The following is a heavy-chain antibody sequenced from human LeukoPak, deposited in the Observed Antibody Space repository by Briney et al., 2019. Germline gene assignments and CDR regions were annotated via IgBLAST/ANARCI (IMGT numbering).Heavy chain of an antibody. V-gene: IGHV1-2*02. J-gene: IGHJ6*02. D-gene: IGHD6-13*01. CDR2: INPNSGGT. CDR1: GYTFTGYY. Sequence: ASVKVSCKASGYTFTGYYMHWVRQAPGQGLEWMGWINPNSGGTNYAQKFQGRATMTRDTSISTAYMELSRLRSDDTAVCYCARDLAGTQLYYYGMDVWGQGTTVTVSS. CDR3: ARDLAGTQLYYYGMDV.